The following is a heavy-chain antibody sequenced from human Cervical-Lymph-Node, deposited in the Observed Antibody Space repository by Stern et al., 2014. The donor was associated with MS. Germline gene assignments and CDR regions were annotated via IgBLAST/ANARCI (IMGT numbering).Heavy chain of an antibody. CDR2: IIPVFGTA. J-gene: IGHJ6*02. Sequence: QVQLVQSGAGVNKPGSSVKVSCKASGVTFGSYAISWVRQAPGQGLEWMGGIIPVFGTAHYAQTVKGRVTITADESTSTAYMELSSLRSEDTAVYYCARGELKEGLVRGMDVWGQGTTVTVSS. CDR1: GVTFGSYA. V-gene: IGHV1-69*01. CDR3: ARGELKEGLVRGMDV. D-gene: IGHD1-26*01.